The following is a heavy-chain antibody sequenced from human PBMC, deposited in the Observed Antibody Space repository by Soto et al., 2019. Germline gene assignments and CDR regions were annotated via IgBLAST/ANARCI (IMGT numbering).Heavy chain of an antibody. CDR2: INPNSGGT. D-gene: IGHD3-10*01. V-gene: IGHV1-2*02. J-gene: IGHJ6*02. CDR1: GYTFTGYY. CDR3: ASLGRSGNYYYYYYGMDV. Sequence: ASVKVSCKASGYTFTGYYMHWVRQAPGQGLEWMGWINPNSGGTNYAQKFQGRVTMTRDTSISTAYMELSRLRSDDTAVYYCASLGRSGNYYYYYYGMDVWSQGTTVTVSS.